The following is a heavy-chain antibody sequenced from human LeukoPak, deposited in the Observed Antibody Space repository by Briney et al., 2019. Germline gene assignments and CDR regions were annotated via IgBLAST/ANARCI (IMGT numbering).Heavy chain of an antibody. J-gene: IGHJ5*02. Sequence: SETLSLTCTVSGGSINNGYYWAWIRQPPGKGLQWIGSIYHSGSTYYNPSLKSRVTISIDTSKNQFSLKLSSVTAADTAVYYCASFNEVGASSPWGQGTLVTVSS. D-gene: IGHD1-26*01. CDR2: IYHSGST. CDR1: GGSINNGYY. CDR3: ASFNEVGASSP. V-gene: IGHV4-38-2*02.